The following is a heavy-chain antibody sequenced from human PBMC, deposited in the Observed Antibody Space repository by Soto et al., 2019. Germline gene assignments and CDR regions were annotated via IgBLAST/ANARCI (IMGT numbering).Heavy chain of an antibody. CDR1: GFTFSSYG. J-gene: IGHJ4*01. V-gene: IGHV3-30*18. CDR3: AKSQPSTPYYFDF. D-gene: IGHD2-2*01. Sequence: GGSLRLACAASGFTFSSYGMHWVRQAPGKGLEWVAVISYDGSNKYYADSVKGRFTISRDNSKNTLYLQMNSLRAEDTAMYSCAKSQPSTPYYFDFWGQGTLVTVSS. CDR2: ISYDGSNK.